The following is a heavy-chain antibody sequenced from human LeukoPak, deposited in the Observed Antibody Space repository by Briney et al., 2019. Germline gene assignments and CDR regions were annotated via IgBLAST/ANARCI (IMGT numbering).Heavy chain of an antibody. CDR3: AHHGSGSYFWVEGDY. Sequence: SGPTLVKPTQTLTLTCTFSGFSLSTSGVGVGWIRQPPGKALEWVALIYWDDDKRYSPSLKSRLTITKDTSKNQVVLTMTNMDPVDTATYYCAHHGSGSYFWVEGDYWGQGTLVTVSS. J-gene: IGHJ4*02. CDR1: GFSLSTSGVG. V-gene: IGHV2-5*02. CDR2: IYWDDDK. D-gene: IGHD3-10*01.